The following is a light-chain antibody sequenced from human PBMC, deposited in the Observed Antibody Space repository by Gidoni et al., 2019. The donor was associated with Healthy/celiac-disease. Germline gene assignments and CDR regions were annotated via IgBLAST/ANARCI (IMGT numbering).Light chain of an antibody. V-gene: IGKV1-39*01. J-gene: IGKJ1*01. Sequence: DIQMTQSPSSLSASVGDRVTITCGASQSISSYLNWYQQKPGKAPKLLIYAASSLQSRVPSRFSGSGSGTDFTLTISSLQPEDFATYYCQQSYSTPPTFGQGTKVEIK. CDR2: AAS. CDR1: QSISSY. CDR3: QQSYSTPPT.